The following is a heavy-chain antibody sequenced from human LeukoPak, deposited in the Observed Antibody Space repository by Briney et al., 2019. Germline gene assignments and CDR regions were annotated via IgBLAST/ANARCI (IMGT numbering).Heavy chain of an antibody. CDR3: ARVACSSTSCYAWFDP. J-gene: IGHJ5*02. Sequence: SVKVSCKASGGTFSSYAISWVRQAPGQGLEWMGGVIPIFGTANYAQKFQGRVTITTDESTSTAYMELSSLRSEDTAVYYCARVACSSTSCYAWFDPWGQGTLVTVSS. CDR2: VIPIFGTA. V-gene: IGHV1-69*05. CDR1: GGTFSSYA. D-gene: IGHD2-2*01.